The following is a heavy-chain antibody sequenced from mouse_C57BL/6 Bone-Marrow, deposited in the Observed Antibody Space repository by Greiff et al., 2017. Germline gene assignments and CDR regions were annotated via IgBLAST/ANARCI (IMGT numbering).Heavy chain of an antibody. CDR2: INPNYGTT. CDR1: GYSFTDYN. J-gene: IGHJ1*03. Sequence: EVQLQQSGPELVKPGASVKISCKASGYSFTDYNMNWVKQSNGKSLEWIGVINPNYGTTSYNQKFKGKATLTVDKSSSTAYMQLNSLTSEDSAFYYWARWGYYGSAHWYFDVWGTGTTVTGSS. V-gene: IGHV1-39*01. D-gene: IGHD1-1*01. CDR3: ARWGYYGSAHWYFDV.